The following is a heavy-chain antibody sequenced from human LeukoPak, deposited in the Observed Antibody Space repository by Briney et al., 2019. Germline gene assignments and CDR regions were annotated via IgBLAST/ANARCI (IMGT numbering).Heavy chain of an antibody. CDR1: GYSISSGYY. D-gene: IGHD1-26*01. J-gene: IGHJ4*02. CDR3: ARQYSESYFY. V-gene: IGHV4-38-2*02. CDR2: IYHSGST. Sequence: SETLSLTCTVSGYSISSGYYWGWIRQPPGKGLEWIGSIYHSGSTYYNPSLKSRVTISVDTSKNQFSLRLSSVTAADTALYYCARQYSESYFYWGQGTLVTVSS.